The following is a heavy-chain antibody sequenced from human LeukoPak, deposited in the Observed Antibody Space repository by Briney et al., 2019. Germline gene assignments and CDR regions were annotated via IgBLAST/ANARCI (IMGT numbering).Heavy chain of an antibody. D-gene: IGHD4-17*01. Sequence: LGGSLRLSCAASGFIFSKYDMHWVRQVTGKGLEWVSGIDRDGVTYYSGSVKGRFTSSRENAKNSLDLQMNTLRAGDTGVYYCARENLEYGDYAIDYWGQGILVIVSS. CDR1: GFIFSKYD. V-gene: IGHV3-13*01. CDR2: IDRDGVT. CDR3: ARENLEYGDYAIDY. J-gene: IGHJ4*02.